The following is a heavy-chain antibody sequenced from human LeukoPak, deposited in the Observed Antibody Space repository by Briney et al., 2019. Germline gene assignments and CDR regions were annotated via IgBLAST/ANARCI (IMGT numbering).Heavy chain of an antibody. V-gene: IGHV3-66*01. CDR1: GFTVSSNY. CDR3: ARDRVAGTGIDP. Sequence: GGSLRLSCAASGFTVSSNYMSWVRQAPGKGLEWVSVIYSGGSTYYADSVKGRFTISRDNSKNTLYLQMNSLRAEDTAVYYCARDRVAGTGIDPWGQGTLVTVSS. D-gene: IGHD6-19*01. CDR2: IYSGGST. J-gene: IGHJ5*02.